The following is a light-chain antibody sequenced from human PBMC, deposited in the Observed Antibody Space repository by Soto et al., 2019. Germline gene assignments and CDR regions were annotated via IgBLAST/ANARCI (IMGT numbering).Light chain of an antibody. CDR3: QQYGSSPT. Sequence: EIVLTQSPATLSLSPGERATLSCRASQSISSYLAWYQQKPGQAPRLLIYDASKRATGIPARFSGSGFGTDFTPTISRLEPEDFAVYYCQQYGSSPTFGGGTKVDIK. CDR1: QSISSY. J-gene: IGKJ4*01. CDR2: DAS. V-gene: IGKV3-20*01.